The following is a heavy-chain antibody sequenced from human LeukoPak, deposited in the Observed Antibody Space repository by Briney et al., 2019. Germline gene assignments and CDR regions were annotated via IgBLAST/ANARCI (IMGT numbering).Heavy chain of an antibody. J-gene: IGHJ4*02. V-gene: IGHV1-69*01. CDR1: GGTFSSYA. CDR3: ARGDTPESDY. D-gene: IGHD2-15*01. CDR2: IIPFFGPA. Sequence: SVKASCKAAGGTFSSYAISWVRQAPGKGLEWMGGIIPFFGPAIYAQKFEGRVTITADDSTSTAYMELSSMRSEDTAVYYCARGDTPESDYWGQGTLVSVSS.